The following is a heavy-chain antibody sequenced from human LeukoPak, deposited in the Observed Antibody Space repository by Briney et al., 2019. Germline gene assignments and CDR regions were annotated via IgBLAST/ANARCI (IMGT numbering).Heavy chain of an antibody. V-gene: IGHV4-34*01. CDR1: GGSFSGYY. Sequence: PSETLSLTCAVYGGSFSGYYWSWIRQPPGKGLEWIGEINHSGSTNYNPSLKSRVTISVDTSKNQFSLKLSSVTAADTAVYYSARKGRQQLAHSYDYWGQGTLVTVSS. CDR2: INHSGST. D-gene: IGHD6-13*01. CDR3: ARKGRQQLAHSYDY. J-gene: IGHJ4*02.